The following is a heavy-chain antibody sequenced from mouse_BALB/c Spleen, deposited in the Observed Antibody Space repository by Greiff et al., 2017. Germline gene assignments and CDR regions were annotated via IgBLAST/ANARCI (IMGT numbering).Heavy chain of an antibody. D-gene: IGHD1-2*01. Sequence: DLVKPGASVKLSCKASGYTFTSYWINWIKQRPGQGLEWIGRIAPGSGSTYYNEMFKGKATLTVDTSSSTAYIQLSSLSSEDSAVYFCAREGTATKDDYWGQGTTLTVSS. CDR1: GYTFTSYW. CDR3: AREGTATKDDY. J-gene: IGHJ2*01. CDR2: IAPGSGST. V-gene: IGHV1S41*01.